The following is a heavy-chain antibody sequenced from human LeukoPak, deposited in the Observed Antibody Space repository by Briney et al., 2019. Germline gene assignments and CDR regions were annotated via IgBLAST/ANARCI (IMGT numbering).Heavy chain of an antibody. CDR3: ARYYYDSSGYYYFDY. D-gene: IGHD3-22*01. V-gene: IGHV1-69*04. CDR1: GGTFSSYA. Sequence: SVKVSCKASGGTFSSYAISWVRQAPGQGLEWMGRIIPILGIANYAQKFQGRVTITADKSTSTAYMELSSLRSEDTAVYYCARYYYDSSGYYYFDYWGQGTLVTVSS. CDR2: IIPILGIA. J-gene: IGHJ4*02.